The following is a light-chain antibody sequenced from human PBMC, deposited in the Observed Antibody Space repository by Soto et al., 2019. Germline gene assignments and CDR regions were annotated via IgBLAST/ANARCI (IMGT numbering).Light chain of an antibody. J-gene: IGKJ4*01. CDR1: QSLLHSYGYNY. Sequence: DIVMTQSPLSLPVTPGEPASISCRSSQSLLHSYGYNYLDWYLQKPGQSPQLLIYLGSNRASGVPDRFSGSGSGTYFTLKIIRMEAEDFGVYYCMQALQTPLTFGGGTKVEIK. CDR2: LGS. CDR3: MQALQTPLT. V-gene: IGKV2-28*01.